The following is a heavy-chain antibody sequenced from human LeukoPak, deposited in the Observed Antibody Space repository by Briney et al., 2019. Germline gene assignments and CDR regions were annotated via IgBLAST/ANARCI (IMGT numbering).Heavy chain of an antibody. CDR2: INHNGNT. Sequence: EPSETLSLTCGVSGGSFSMFYWNWIRQHPGKGLEWIGEINHNGNTNYNPSLKGRVTLSVDTSKNQFSLKLSSVTAADTAVYYCARHGSSGWYSSFDPWGQGTLVTVSS. J-gene: IGHJ5*02. V-gene: IGHV4-34*01. CDR1: GGSFSMFY. D-gene: IGHD6-19*01. CDR3: ARHGSSGWYSSFDP.